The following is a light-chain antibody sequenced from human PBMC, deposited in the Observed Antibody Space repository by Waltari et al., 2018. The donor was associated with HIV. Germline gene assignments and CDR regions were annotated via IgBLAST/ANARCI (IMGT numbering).Light chain of an antibody. J-gene: IGLJ1*01. CDR1: ALPKKY. CDR3: QSADSSGSYV. V-gene: IGLV3-25*03. CDR2: KDS. Sequence: YELTQPPSVSVSPGQPARITCSGDALPKKYVYWYQQRPGQAPVLVIYKDSERPSGIPERFSGSSSGTTVTLTISGVQAEDEADYYCQSADSSGSYVFGTGTTVTVL.